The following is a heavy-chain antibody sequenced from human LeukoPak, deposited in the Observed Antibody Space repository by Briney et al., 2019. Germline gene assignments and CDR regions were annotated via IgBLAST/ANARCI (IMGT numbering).Heavy chain of an antibody. Sequence: GESLRLSCAASGFTFSSYGMSWVRQAPGKGLEWLSHITSGGTIYYADSVKGRFTISRDNAKNTLYLQMNSLRAEDTAVYYCARDGVAGRYGFDIWGQGTMVTVSS. CDR1: GFTFSSYG. J-gene: IGHJ3*02. CDR2: ITSGGTI. D-gene: IGHD6-19*01. CDR3: ARDGVAGRYGFDI. V-gene: IGHV3-48*01.